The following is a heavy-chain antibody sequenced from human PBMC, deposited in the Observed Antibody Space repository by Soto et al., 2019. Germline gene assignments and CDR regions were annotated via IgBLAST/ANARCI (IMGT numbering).Heavy chain of an antibody. Sequence: QVQVVQSGAEVKKPGASVKVSCKASGYTCIRYGISWVRQAPGQGLEWMGWISADNGNAYYAQKIQGRVAMTTETSTSTAYMELRSLRSDDTAVYYCARVFYDASGYPFEYWGQGTLVTVSS. CDR3: ARVFYDASGYPFEY. D-gene: IGHD3-22*01. CDR1: GYTCIRYG. CDR2: ISADNGNA. J-gene: IGHJ4*02. V-gene: IGHV1-18*04.